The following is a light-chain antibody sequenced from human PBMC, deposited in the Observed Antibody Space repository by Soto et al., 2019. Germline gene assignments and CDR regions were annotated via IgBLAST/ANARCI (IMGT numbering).Light chain of an antibody. CDR2: GAS. CDR1: QSVSSSY. Sequence: EIVLTQSPGTLSLSPGERATLSCRASQSVSSSYLAWYQQKPGQAPRLLIYGASSRATGIPDRFSGSGSGTDFTVTISRLEPEDFAVYYCQQYGSSPFTFGPETKVDIK. V-gene: IGKV3-20*01. CDR3: QQYGSSPFT. J-gene: IGKJ3*01.